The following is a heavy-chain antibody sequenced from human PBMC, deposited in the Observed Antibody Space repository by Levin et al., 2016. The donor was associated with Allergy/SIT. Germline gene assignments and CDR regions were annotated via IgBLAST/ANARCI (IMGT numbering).Heavy chain of an antibody. CDR2: ISYDGSNK. Sequence: VRQAPGKGLEWVAVISYDGSNKYYADSVKGRFTISRDNSKNTLYLQMNSLRAEDTAVYYCAKDKVRSSAMVRGKLGNYYMDVWGKGTTVTVSS. D-gene: IGHD3-10*01. J-gene: IGHJ6*03. CDR3: AKDKVRSSAMVRGKLGNYYMDV. V-gene: IGHV3-30*18.